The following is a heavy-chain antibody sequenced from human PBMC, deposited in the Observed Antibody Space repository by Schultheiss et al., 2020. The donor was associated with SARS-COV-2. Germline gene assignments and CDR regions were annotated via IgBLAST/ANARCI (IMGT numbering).Heavy chain of an antibody. D-gene: IGHD3-22*01. CDR1: GFTFSSYA. V-gene: IGHV3-23*01. Sequence: GGSLRLSCIVSGFTFSSYAMNWVRQAPGKGLEWVSAISGSGHNTYYADSVKGRFTISRDNSKNTLYLQMNNLKVEDTAVYYCARGKSGYDSSGYYYYYGMDVWGQGTTVTVSS. J-gene: IGHJ6*02. CDR2: ISGSGHNT. CDR3: ARGKSGYDSSGYYYYYGMDV.